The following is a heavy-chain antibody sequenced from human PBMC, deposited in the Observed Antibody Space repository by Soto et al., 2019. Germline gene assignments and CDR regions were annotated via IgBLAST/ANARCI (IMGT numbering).Heavy chain of an antibody. CDR3: AREDPPVVVTAINYYYGMDV. CDR2: IYYSGST. V-gene: IGHV4-39*07. Sequence: SETLSLTCTVSGGSISSSSYYWGWIRQPPGKGLEWIGSIYYSGSTYYNPSLKSRVTISVDTSTNKFSLKLSSVTAADTAVYYCAREDPPVVVTAINYYYGMDVWGQGTTVTVSS. CDR1: GGSISSSSYY. D-gene: IGHD2-21*02. J-gene: IGHJ6*02.